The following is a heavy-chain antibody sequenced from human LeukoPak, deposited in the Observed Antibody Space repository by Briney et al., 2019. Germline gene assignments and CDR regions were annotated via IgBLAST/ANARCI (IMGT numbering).Heavy chain of an antibody. Sequence: SETLSLTCAVYGGSFSDYSWSWIRQPPGKGLEWIGEINHSGSTNYNPSLKSRVTISVDTSKNQFSLKLSSVTAADTAVYYCARGSEAKIVVAIDYWGQGTLVTVSS. CDR3: ARGSEAKIVVAIDY. J-gene: IGHJ4*02. V-gene: IGHV4-34*01. CDR2: INHSGST. D-gene: IGHD3-22*01. CDR1: GGSFSDYS.